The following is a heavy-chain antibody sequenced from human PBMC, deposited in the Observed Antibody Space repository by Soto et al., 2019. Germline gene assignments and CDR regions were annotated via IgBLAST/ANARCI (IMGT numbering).Heavy chain of an antibody. J-gene: IGHJ4*02. D-gene: IGHD1-26*01. CDR1: DDSISTYY. CDR2: IYYGGST. CDR3: ARQIGYYRKYYFDY. V-gene: IGHV4-59*08. Sequence: SETLSLTCTVSDDSISTYYWSWIRQPPGKGLEWIGYIYYGGSTNYNPSLKSRVTISVDTSTNQLSLRLSSVTAADTAVYYCARQIGYYRKYYFDYGGRETWVTFP.